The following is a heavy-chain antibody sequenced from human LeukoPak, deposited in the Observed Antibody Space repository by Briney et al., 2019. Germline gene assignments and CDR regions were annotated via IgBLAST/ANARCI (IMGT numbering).Heavy chain of an antibody. J-gene: IGHJ5*02. CDR1: GFTFSSYG. V-gene: IGHV3-33*01. D-gene: IGHD3-22*01. CDR3: ARADSSGYYPSWFDP. Sequence: GGSLRLSCAASGFTFSSYGMHWVRQAPGKGLEWVAVIWYDGSNKYYADSVKGRFTISRDNSKNTLYLQMSSLRAEDTAVYYCARADSSGYYPSWFDPWGQGTLVTVSS. CDR2: IWYDGSNK.